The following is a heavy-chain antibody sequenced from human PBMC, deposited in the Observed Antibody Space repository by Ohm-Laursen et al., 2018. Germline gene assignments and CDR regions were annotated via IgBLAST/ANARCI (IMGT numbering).Heavy chain of an antibody. J-gene: IGHJ5*02. CDR1: GYSISSGYY. CDR2: IYHSGST. D-gene: IGHD3-10*01. Sequence: PSQTLSLTCAVSGYSISSGYYWGWIRQPPGKGLEWIGTIYHSGSTNYNPSLKSRVTISVDTSKNQFSLKLCSVTAADTAVYYCARAQNTMVRGVIPRPNWFDPWGQGTLVTVSS. CDR3: ARAQNTMVRGVIPRPNWFDP. V-gene: IGHV4-38-2*01.